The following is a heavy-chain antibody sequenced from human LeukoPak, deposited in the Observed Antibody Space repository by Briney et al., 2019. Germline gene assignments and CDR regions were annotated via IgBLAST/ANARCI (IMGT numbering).Heavy chain of an antibody. CDR1: GGSISSGGYY. J-gene: IGHJ5*02. CDR3: AAGSGKGWFDP. Sequence: SETLSLTCTVSGGSISSGGYYWSWIRQPPGKGLEWIGYIYHSGSTYYNPSLKSRVTISVDRSKNQFSLKLSSVTAADTAVYYCAAGSGKGWFDPWGQGTLVTVSS. D-gene: IGHD2-15*01. CDR2: IYHSGST. V-gene: IGHV4-30-2*01.